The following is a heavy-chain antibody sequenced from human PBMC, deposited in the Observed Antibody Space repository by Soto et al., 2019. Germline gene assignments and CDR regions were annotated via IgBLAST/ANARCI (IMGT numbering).Heavy chain of an antibody. CDR2: IVSITDGGAT. V-gene: IGHV3-15*07. D-gene: IGHD6-13*01. Sequence: EVQLVESGGGFVQPGGSLRLSCAASGFSFNDAWMNWVRQAPGKGLEWVGHIVSITDGGATDYAAPVEGRFTISRDDSKNTLYLQMNSLKTEDTAVYFCATDQGDSSSFASFDYWGQGALVTVSS. CDR3: ATDQGDSSSFASFDY. J-gene: IGHJ4*02. CDR1: GFSFNDAW.